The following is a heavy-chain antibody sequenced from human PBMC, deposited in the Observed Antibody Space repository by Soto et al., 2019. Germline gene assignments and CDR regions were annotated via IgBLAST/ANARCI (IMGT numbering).Heavy chain of an antibody. Sequence: GSLRLSCAASGFTFSSYAMHWVRQAPGKGLEWVAVISYDGSNKYYADSVKGRFTISRDNSKNTLYLQMNSLRAEDTAVYYCAREPIRSGSFWGQGTLVTVSS. CDR3: AREPIRSGSF. CDR2: ISYDGSNK. D-gene: IGHD1-26*01. V-gene: IGHV3-30-3*01. J-gene: IGHJ4*02. CDR1: GFTFSSYA.